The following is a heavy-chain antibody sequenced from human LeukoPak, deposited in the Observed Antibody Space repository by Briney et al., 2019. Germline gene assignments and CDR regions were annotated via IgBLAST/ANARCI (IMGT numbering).Heavy chain of an antibody. V-gene: IGHV3-23*01. Sequence: PGGSLRLSCAASGFTFSSYGMSWVRQAPGKGLEWVSAISGSGGSTYYADSVKGRFTISRDNSKNTLYLQMNSLRAEDTAVYYCAKENEQWLVLYYMDVWGKGTTVTISS. D-gene: IGHD6-19*01. J-gene: IGHJ6*03. CDR3: AKENEQWLVLYYMDV. CDR2: ISGSGGST. CDR1: GFTFSSYG.